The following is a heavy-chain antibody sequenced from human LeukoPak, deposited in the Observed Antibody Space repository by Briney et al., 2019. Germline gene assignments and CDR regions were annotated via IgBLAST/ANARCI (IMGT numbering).Heavy chain of an antibody. D-gene: IGHD3-22*01. J-gene: IGHJ5*02. Sequence: GGSLRLSCAASGFTFNTYAMNWVRQAPGKGLEWVSASSGAGGNTYYADSVKDLFTISRDNSKNTLYLQMNSLRAEDTAIYYCAKDPNYYDSIGPSGPWGQGTLVTVSS. CDR1: GFTFNTYA. CDR3: AKDPNYYDSIGPSGP. V-gene: IGHV3-23*01. CDR2: SSGAGGNT.